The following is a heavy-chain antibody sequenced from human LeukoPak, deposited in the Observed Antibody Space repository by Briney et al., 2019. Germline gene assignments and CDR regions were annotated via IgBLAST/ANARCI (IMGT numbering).Heavy chain of an antibody. CDR2: INPDSGVT. J-gene: IGHJ4*02. CDR1: GYTFTDYY. Sequence: GASVKVSCKASGYTFTDYYMHWVRQAPGQGLEWMGWINPDSGVTNYPQKFQGRVTMTRDTSSSTAYMELIRLRSDDTAVYYCARALSTYYASGSYSFDYWGQGTLVTVSS. D-gene: IGHD3-10*01. CDR3: ARALSTYYASGSYSFDY. V-gene: IGHV1-2*02.